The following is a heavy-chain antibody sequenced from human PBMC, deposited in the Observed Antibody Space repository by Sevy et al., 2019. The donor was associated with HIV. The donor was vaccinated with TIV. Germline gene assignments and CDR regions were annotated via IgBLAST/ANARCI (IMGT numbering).Heavy chain of an antibody. CDR3: AKDRYHTSGYYPEGAFDI. V-gene: IGHV3-23*01. Sequence: GGSLRLSCAASGFTFNTHAMNWVRQAPGKGLEWVSSISGIGSHTYYAESVKGRFTISRDNSKNTLYLQMNSLRADDTAVYYCAKDRYHTSGYYPEGAFDIWGQGTMVTVSS. CDR1: GFTFNTHA. J-gene: IGHJ3*02. D-gene: IGHD3-22*01. CDR2: ISGIGSHT.